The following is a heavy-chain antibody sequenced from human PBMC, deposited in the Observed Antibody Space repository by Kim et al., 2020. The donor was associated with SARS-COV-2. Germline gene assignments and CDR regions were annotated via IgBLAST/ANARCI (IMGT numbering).Heavy chain of an antibody. V-gene: IGHV4-4*07. J-gene: IGHJ4*02. Sequence: TSGRTKYNPSLQSRVTMSVDMSKNQFSLRLSSVTAADTAVYYCASALGHWGQGTLVTVSS. CDR2: TSGRT. CDR3: ASALGH. D-gene: IGHD3-16*02.